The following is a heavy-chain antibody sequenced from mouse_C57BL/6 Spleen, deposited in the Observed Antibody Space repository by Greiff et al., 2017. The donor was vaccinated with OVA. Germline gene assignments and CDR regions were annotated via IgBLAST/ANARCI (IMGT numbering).Heavy chain of an antibody. V-gene: IGHV1-15*01. J-gene: IGHJ1*03. D-gene: IGHD2-1*01. CDR3: TRSPYGNYDPWYFDV. CDR2: IDPETGGT. CDR1: GYTFTDYE. Sequence: QVQLQQSGAELVRPGASVTLSCKASGYTFTDYEMHWVKQTPVHGLEWIGAIDPETGGTAYNQKFKGKAILTADKSSSTAYMELRSLTSEDSAVYYCTRSPYGNYDPWYFDVWGTGTTVTVSS.